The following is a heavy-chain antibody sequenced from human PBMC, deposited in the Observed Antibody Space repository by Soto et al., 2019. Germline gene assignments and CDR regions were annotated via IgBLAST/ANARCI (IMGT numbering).Heavy chain of an antibody. CDR1: GGSISSSSYY. CDR2: IYYSGSA. Sequence: SETLSLTCTVSGGSISSSSYYWGWIRQPPGKGLEWIGSIYYSGSAYYNPSLKSRVTISVDTSKNQFSLKLSSVTAADTAVYYCARVLISDTAMVDYWGQGTLVTVSS. D-gene: IGHD5-18*01. V-gene: IGHV4-39*01. CDR3: ARVLISDTAMVDY. J-gene: IGHJ4*02.